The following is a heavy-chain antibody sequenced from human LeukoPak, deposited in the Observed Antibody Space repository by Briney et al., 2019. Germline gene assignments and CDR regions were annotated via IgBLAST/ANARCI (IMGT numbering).Heavy chain of an antibody. CDR1: GFTFCDYY. D-gene: IGHD1-26*01. J-gene: IGHJ4*02. CDR3: ARDKRKGIVGSTKSYFDY. Sequence: PGGSLRLSCAASGFTFCDYYMAWIRQAPGKGLEWVSHISSSVTTVYYADSVRGRFTLSRDNAKNSVSLQMNSLRAEDTAVYYCARDKRKGIVGSTKSYFDYWGQGTLVTVSS. CDR2: ISSSVTTV. V-gene: IGHV3-11*04.